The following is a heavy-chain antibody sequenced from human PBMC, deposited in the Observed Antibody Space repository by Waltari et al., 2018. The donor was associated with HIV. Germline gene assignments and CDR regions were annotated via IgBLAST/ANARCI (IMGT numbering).Heavy chain of an antibody. CDR1: GGSFSGYS. CDR2: INHSGST. V-gene: IGHV4-34*01. CDR3: ASTAIVVVPAADPRIGWFDP. D-gene: IGHD2-2*01. J-gene: IGHJ5*02. Sequence: QVQLQQWGAGLVKPSETLCLTCAVHGGSFSGYSPCWIRHPPGQGLEWIGEINHSGSTNYNPSLKSRVTISVDTSKNQFSLKLSSVTAADTAVYYCASTAIVVVPAADPRIGWFDPWGQGTLVTVSS.